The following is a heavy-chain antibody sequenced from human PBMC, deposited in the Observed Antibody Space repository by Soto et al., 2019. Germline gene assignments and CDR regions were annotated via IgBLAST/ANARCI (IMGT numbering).Heavy chain of an antibody. CDR3: AKDLGSSAVA. J-gene: IGHJ5*01. CDR1: GGSIRGTSW. V-gene: IGHV4-4*02. Sequence: QVQLQESGPGLVRPSGTLSLTCGVSGGSIRGTSWWTWVRQTPGKGLEWIGEIYHSGTSNYHSSHKGRVSMSLDKSKNSFSLSLRSVTVADTALYFCAKDLGSSAVAWGHGILVTVSS. CDR2: IYHSGTS. D-gene: IGHD6-19*01.